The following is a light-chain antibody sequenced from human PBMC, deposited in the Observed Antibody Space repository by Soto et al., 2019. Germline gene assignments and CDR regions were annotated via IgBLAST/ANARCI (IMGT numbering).Light chain of an antibody. Sequence: EVVMTQSPATVSVSPGEGVTLSCRASQTISNDLAWYQQKPGQAPRLLIYGASTRATGVPARISGGESGTEFTLTISSLQSEDFAFYYCQQNNKWPPVTFGGGTKVEIK. CDR3: QQNNKWPPVT. J-gene: IGKJ4*01. CDR2: GAS. CDR1: QTISND. V-gene: IGKV3-15*01.